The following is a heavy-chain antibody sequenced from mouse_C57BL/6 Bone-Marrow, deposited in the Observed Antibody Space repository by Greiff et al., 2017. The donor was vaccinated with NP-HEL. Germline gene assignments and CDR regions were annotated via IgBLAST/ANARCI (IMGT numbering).Heavy chain of an antibody. CDR1: GYTFTSYW. J-gene: IGHJ2*01. V-gene: IGHV1-50*01. CDR2: IDPSDSYT. D-gene: IGHD2-1*01. Sequence: QVQLQQPGAELVKPGASVKLSCKASGYTFTSYWMQWVKQRPGQGLEWIGEIDPSDSYTNYNQKFKGKATLTVDTSSSTAYMQLSSLTSEDSAVYYCAGSLLWYLDYWGQGTTLTVSS. CDR3: AGSLLWYLDY.